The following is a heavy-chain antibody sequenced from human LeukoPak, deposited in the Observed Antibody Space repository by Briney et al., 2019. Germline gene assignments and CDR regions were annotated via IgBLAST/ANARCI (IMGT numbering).Heavy chain of an antibody. D-gene: IGHD6-13*01. J-gene: IGHJ6*02. CDR3: ARWDSIAAAGYYYYGMDV. V-gene: IGHV3-21*01. CDR1: GFTFSSYS. Sequence: PGGSLRLSCAASGFTFSSYSMNRVRQAPGEGLEWVSSISSSSTYIYYADSVKGRFTISRDNAKNSLYLQMNSLRAEDTAVYYCARWDSIAAAGYYYYGMDVWGQGTTVTVSS. CDR2: ISSSSTYI.